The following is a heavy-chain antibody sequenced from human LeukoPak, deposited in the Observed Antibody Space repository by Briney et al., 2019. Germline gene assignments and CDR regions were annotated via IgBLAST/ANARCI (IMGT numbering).Heavy chain of an antibody. D-gene: IGHD5-12*01. CDR1: GFTFSSYS. V-gene: IGHV3-53*01. CDR3: ARDGGYSGYDLFDY. Sequence: GGSLRLSCAASGFTFSSYSMNWVRQAPGKGLEWVSVIYSGGSTYYADSVKGRFTISRDNSKNTLYLQMNSLRAEDTAVYYCARDGGYSGYDLFDYWGQGTLVTVSS. CDR2: IYSGGST. J-gene: IGHJ4*02.